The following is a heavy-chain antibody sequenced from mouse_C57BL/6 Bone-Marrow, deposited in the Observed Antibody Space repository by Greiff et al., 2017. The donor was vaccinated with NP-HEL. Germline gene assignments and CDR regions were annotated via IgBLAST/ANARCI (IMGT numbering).Heavy chain of an antibody. CDR3: ASSDYYGSSYEGYWYFDV. Sequence: QVQLKESGAELAKPGASVKLSCKASGYTFTSYWMHWVQQRPGQGLEWIGYINPSSGYPKYNQKFKDKATLTADKSSSTAYMQLSSLTYEDSAVYYCASSDYYGSSYEGYWYFDVWGTGTTVTVSS. CDR1: GYTFTSYW. J-gene: IGHJ1*03. V-gene: IGHV1-7*01. D-gene: IGHD1-1*01. CDR2: INPSSGYP.